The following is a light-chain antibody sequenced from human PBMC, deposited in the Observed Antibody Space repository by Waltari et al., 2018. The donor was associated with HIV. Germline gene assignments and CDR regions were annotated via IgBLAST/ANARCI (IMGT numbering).Light chain of an antibody. CDR2: GAS. Sequence: EIVMTQSPPTLSVSPGERATLSCRASQTIRTNLAWYQQKPGQAPRLLIFGASTRATDIPTRFSGSGSGTEFTLTISSLQSEDFAVYFCQQYSNWPPLTFGGGTKVEIK. CDR3: QQYSNWPPLT. V-gene: IGKV3-15*01. J-gene: IGKJ4*01. CDR1: QTIRTN.